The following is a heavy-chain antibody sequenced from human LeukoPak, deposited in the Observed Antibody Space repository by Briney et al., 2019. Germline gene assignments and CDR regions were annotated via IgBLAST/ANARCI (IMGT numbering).Heavy chain of an antibody. V-gene: IGHV4-4*07. Sequence: SETLSLTCSISGGSLSTYYWSWIRQPAEKGLEWIGRIYNSGYINSNPALESRITMSVDTAKNQFSLRLTSVTAADTAVYYCAREAVGATGWFDSWGQGILVTVSS. CDR3: AREAVGATGWFDS. J-gene: IGHJ5*01. CDR1: GGSLSTYY. D-gene: IGHD1-26*01. CDR2: IYNSGYI.